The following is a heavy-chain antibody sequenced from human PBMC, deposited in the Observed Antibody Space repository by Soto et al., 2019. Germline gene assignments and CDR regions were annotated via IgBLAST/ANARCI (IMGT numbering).Heavy chain of an antibody. Sequence: ASVRVSCKASGYTFTGYYIHWVRQAPGQGLEWMAWINPNSGGTNYAQKFQGRVTVTRDTSISTAYMELSSLRSDDTAVYYCARGRKLGATDTAMLEDMWGQGTTVTVSS. D-gene: IGHD3-10*02. CDR3: ARGRKLGATDTAMLEDM. V-gene: IGHV1-2*02. J-gene: IGHJ6*02. CDR1: GYTFTGYY. CDR2: INPNSGGT.